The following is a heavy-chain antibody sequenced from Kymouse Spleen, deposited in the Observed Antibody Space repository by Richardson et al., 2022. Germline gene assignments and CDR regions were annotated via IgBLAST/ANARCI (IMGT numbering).Heavy chain of an antibody. D-gene: IGHD3-10*01. V-gene: IGHV1-69*05. J-gene: IGHJ5*02. CDR2: IIPIFGTA. CDR1: GGTFSSYA. CDR3: ARERDYYGSGSYYNNWFDP. Sequence: QVQLVQSGAEVKKPGSSVKVSCKASGGTFSSYAISWVRQAPGQGLEWMGGIIPIFGTANYAQKFQGRVTITTDESTSTAYMELSSLRSEDTAVYYCARERDYYGSGSYYNNWFDPWGQGTLVTVSS.